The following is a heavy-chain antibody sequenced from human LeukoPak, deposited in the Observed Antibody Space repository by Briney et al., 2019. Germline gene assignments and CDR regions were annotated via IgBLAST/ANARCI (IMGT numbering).Heavy chain of an antibody. V-gene: IGHV4-59*01. CDR1: GGSISSYY. D-gene: IGHD3-22*01. J-gene: IGHJ5*02. CDR3: ARVSDDSSGYYFDP. Sequence: SETLCLTCTVSGGSISSYYWSWIRQPPGKGLEWIGYIYYSGSTNYNPSLKSRVTISVDTSKDQFSLKLSSVTAADTAVYYCARVSDDSSGYYFDPWGQGTLVTVSS. CDR2: IYYSGST.